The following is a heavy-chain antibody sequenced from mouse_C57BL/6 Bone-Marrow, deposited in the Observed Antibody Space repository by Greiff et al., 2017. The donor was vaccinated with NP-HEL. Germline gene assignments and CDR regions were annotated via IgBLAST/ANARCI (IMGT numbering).Heavy chain of an antibody. CDR1: GYTFTSYW. Sequence: QVQLQQPGTELVKPGASVKLSCKASGYTFTSYWMHWVNQSPGQGLEWIGNINPSNGGTNYNEKFKSTATLTVDKSSSTAYIQLCSLTSEDSAVYYCACPSITTGGAVYWYFDVWGTGTTVTVSS. V-gene: IGHV1-53*01. CDR3: ACPSITTGGAVYWYFDV. D-gene: IGHD1-1*01. J-gene: IGHJ1*03. CDR2: INPSNGGT.